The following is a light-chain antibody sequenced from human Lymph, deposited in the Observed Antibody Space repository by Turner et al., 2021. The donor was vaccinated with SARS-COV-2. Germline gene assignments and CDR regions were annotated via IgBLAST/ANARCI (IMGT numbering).Light chain of an antibody. Sequence: AIQLTQSPSSLSASAGDRVTITCRASQGISSALAWYQQKPGKAPKLLIYDASSLESGVPSRFSGSGSGTDFTLTISSLQPEDFATYYCQQFTSYPCNFGQETKLEIK. CDR2: DAS. CDR3: QQFTSYPCN. V-gene: IGKV1-13*02. J-gene: IGKJ2*02. CDR1: QGISSA.